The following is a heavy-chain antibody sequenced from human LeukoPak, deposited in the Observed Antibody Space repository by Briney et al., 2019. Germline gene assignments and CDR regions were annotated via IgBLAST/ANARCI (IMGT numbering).Heavy chain of an antibody. CDR2: ISAYNGDT. Sequence: ASVKVSCKASGYTYTSYGISWVRQAPGQGLEWMGWISAYNGDTHYAQKFQGRVTMTTETSTSTAYMELRSLRSDDTAVYYCARRGGKNYGDYVVYDKYMDIWGTGTTVTVSS. D-gene: IGHD4-17*01. J-gene: IGHJ6*03. CDR1: GYTYTSYG. CDR3: ARRGGKNYGDYVVYDKYMDI. V-gene: IGHV1-18*01.